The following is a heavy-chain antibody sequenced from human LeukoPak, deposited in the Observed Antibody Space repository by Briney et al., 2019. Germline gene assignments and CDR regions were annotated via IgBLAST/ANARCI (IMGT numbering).Heavy chain of an antibody. CDR1: GGSISSYY. J-gene: IGHJ3*02. V-gene: IGHV4-4*07. CDR3: ARGSPTSTSLVVPAAKGGDAFDI. CDR2: IYTSGST. D-gene: IGHD2-2*01. Sequence: SETLSLTCTVSGGSISSYYWSWIRQPAGKGLEWMGRIYTSGSTNYNPSLKSRVTMSVDTSKNQFSLKLSSVTAADTAVYYCARGSPTSTSLVVPAAKGGDAFDIWGQGTMVTVSS.